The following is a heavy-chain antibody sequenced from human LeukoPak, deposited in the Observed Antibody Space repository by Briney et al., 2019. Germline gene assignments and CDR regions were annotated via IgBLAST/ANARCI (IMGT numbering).Heavy chain of an antibody. CDR3: TSYSGYDWSLDY. CDR1: GFTFSSYS. D-gene: IGHD5-12*01. CDR2: IRSKAYGGTT. Sequence: GGSLRLSCAASGFTFSSYSMNWVRQAPGKGLEWVGFIRSKAYGGTTEYAASVKGRFTISRDDSKSIAYLQMNSLKTEDTAVYYCTSYSGYDWSLDYWGQGTLVTVSS. J-gene: IGHJ4*02. V-gene: IGHV3-49*04.